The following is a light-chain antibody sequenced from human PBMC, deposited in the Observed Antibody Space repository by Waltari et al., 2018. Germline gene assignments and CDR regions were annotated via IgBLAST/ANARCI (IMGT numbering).Light chain of an antibody. CDR1: QSVSSTY. V-gene: IGKV3-20*01. CDR2: GAS. J-gene: IGKJ1*01. Sequence: EVVLTQSPVTLSLSPGERATLSCRASQSVSSTYLAWYQKQAGLPPRLLIFGASIRATGIPDRFSGSGSGTEFTLTIDRLEPEDSAVYYCHQYGTSPRTFGQGTKVEIK. CDR3: HQYGTSPRT.